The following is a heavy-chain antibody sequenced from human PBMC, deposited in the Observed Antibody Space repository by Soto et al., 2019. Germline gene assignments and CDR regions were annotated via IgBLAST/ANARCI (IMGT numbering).Heavy chain of an antibody. Sequence: ESGPTLLHPTQTLTLTCTSSGFSLSTSGMRVSWIRQPPGKALEWLARIDWDDDKFYSTSLKTRLTISKDTSKNQVVLTMTNMDPVDTATYYCARIGVSGSYNLFDYWGQGTLVTVSS. J-gene: IGHJ4*02. D-gene: IGHD1-26*01. CDR3: ARIGVSGSYNLFDY. V-gene: IGHV2-70*04. CDR1: GFSLSTSGMR. CDR2: IDWDDDK.